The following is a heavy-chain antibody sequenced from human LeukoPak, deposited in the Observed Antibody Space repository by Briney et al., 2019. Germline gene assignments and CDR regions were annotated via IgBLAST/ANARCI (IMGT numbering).Heavy chain of an antibody. J-gene: IGHJ3*02. CDR1: GGTFSSYA. Sequence: ASVKVSCKASGGTFSSYAISWVRQAPGQGLERMGGIIPIFGTANYAQKFQGRVTITADESTSTAYMELSSLRSEDTAVYYCARDSSSGDAFDIWGQGTMVTVSS. CDR2: IIPIFGTA. D-gene: IGHD6-13*01. CDR3: ARDSSSGDAFDI. V-gene: IGHV1-69*01.